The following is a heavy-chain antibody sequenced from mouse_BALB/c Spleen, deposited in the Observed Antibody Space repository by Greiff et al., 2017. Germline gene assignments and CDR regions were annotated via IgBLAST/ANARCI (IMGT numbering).Heavy chain of an antibody. Sequence: QVQLQQSGAELAKPGASVKMSCKASGYTFTSYWMHWVKQRPGQGLEWIGYINPSTGYTEYNQKFKDKATLTADKSSSTAYMQLSSLTSEDSAVYYCARSDRFAYWGQGTLVTVSA. CDR2: INPSTGYT. CDR3: ARSDRFAY. CDR1: GYTFTSYW. J-gene: IGHJ3*01. V-gene: IGHV1-7*01.